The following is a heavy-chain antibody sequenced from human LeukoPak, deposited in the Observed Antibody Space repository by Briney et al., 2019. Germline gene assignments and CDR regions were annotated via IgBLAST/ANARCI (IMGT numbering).Heavy chain of an antibody. D-gene: IGHD3-22*01. J-gene: IGHJ2*01. V-gene: IGHV3-23*01. CDR1: GFTFSSYV. CDR3: ARARRSITMIVVIKYFDL. CDR2: ISNSGGST. Sequence: PGGSLRLSCAASGFTFSSYVMSWVRQAPGKGLEWVSSISNSGGSTYYADSVKGRFTISRDNSKNTLYLQMNSLRAEDTAVYYCARARRSITMIVVIKYFDLWGRGTLVTVSS.